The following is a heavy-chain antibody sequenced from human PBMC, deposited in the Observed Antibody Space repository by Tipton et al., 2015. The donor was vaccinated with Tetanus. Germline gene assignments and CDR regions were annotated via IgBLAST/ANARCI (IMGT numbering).Heavy chain of an antibody. CDR3: VREGNMLERYFDL. J-gene: IGHJ2*01. CDR1: GASINSHH. D-gene: IGHD1-1*01. V-gene: IGHV4-59*11. CDR2: FHFTGST. Sequence: TLSLTCSVSGASINSHHWSWLRQAPGKGLEWIGYFHFTGSTNFNPSLQSRVTISGDTSKNQFSLTMRSVTAADTAVYYCVREGNMLERYFDLWGRGTLVTVSS.